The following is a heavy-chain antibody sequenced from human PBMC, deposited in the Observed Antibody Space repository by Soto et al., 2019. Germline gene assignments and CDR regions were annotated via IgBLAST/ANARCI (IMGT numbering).Heavy chain of an antibody. CDR3: ARDPIRRGYFDY. J-gene: IGHJ4*02. CDR1: GGSFSGYY. Sequence: KASETLSLTCAVYGGSFSGYYWSWIRQPPGKGLEWIGEINHSGSTNYNPSLKSRVTISVDTSKNQFSLKLSSVTAADTAVYYCARDPIRRGYFDYWGQGTLVTVSS. D-gene: IGHD2-2*02. CDR2: INHSGST. V-gene: IGHV4-34*01.